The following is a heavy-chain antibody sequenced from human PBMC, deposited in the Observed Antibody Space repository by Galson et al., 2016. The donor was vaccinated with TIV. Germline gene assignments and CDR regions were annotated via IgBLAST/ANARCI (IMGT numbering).Heavy chain of an antibody. CDR2: IHTSGIT. J-gene: IGHJ2*01. Sequence: TLSLTCSVSGGSISSGNYYWSWIRQPAGKGLEWIGRIHTSGITNYNPSLKNRVTLSADTSKNQFSLQLDSVTAADTAVYYFARVPPAGHHWYFDLWGRGTLVTVSS. CDR3: ARVPPAGHHWYFDL. CDR1: GGSISSGNYY. V-gene: IGHV4-61*02. D-gene: IGHD2-15*01.